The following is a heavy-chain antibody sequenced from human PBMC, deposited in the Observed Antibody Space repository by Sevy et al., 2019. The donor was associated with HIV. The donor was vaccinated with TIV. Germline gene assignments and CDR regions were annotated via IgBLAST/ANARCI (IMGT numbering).Heavy chain of an antibody. Sequence: GGSLRLSCAASGFTFSSYAMHWVRQAPGKGLEWVAVISYDGSNKYYADSVKGRFTISRDNSKNTLYRQMNSLRAEDTAVYYSARDHPYYDFWSGSYFYYYYYGMDVWGQGTTVTVSS. D-gene: IGHD3-3*01. V-gene: IGHV3-30*04. CDR1: GFTFSSYA. CDR3: ARDHPYYDFWSGSYFYYYYYGMDV. J-gene: IGHJ6*02. CDR2: ISYDGSNK.